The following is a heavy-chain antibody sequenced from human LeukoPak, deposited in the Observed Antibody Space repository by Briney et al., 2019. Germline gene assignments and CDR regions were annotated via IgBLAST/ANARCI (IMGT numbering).Heavy chain of an antibody. V-gene: IGHV1-69*13. CDR3: ANQDYGDYMLDY. J-gene: IGHJ4*02. CDR1: GGTFSSYA. CDR2: IIPIFGTA. D-gene: IGHD4-17*01. Sequence: SVKVSCKASGGTFSSYAISWVRQAPGQGLEWMGGIIPIFGTANYAQKFQGRVTITADESTSTAYMELSSLRSEDTAVYYCANQDYGDYMLDYWGQGTLVTVSS.